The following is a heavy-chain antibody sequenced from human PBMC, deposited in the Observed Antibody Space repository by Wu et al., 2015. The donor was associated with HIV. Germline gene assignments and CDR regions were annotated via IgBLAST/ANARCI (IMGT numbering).Heavy chain of an antibody. J-gene: IGHJ6*02. CDR1: GYSFTASY. Sequence: QVQLVQSGAEVKKPGASMRVSCQASGYSFTASYVHWVRQAPGKGLEWMGWIGGNRGESHATQRFRDRFTMTRDTSTTTAYMELTRLTSDDTAVYYCAINTDSVATSLYSLGVWGQGTVVTVSS. CDR3: AINTDSVATSLYSLGV. V-gene: IGHV1-2*02. D-gene: IGHD5-12*01. CDR2: IGGNRGES.